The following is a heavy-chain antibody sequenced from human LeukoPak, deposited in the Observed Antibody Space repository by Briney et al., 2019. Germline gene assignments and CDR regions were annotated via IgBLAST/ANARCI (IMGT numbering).Heavy chain of an antibody. CDR2: INSDGSST. CDR1: GFTSSTYW. CDR3: ARSYYGDYEDF. D-gene: IGHD4-17*01. Sequence: GGSLRLSCAASGFTSSTYWIHWVRQAPGKGLMWVSRINSDGSSTSYADSVKGRFTIPRDNAKNTVYLHMNSLKVEDTAVYYCARSYYGDYEDFWGQGTLVAVSS. V-gene: IGHV3-74*01. J-gene: IGHJ4*02.